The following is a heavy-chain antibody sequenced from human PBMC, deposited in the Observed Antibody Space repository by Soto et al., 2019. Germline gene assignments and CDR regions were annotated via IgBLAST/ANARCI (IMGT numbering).Heavy chain of an antibody. CDR3: ARGSGIVALPGELEDVNYDY. D-gene: IGHD1-1*01. CDR2: INESGST. CDR1: GQSFSGHS. J-gene: IGHJ4*02. Sequence: QVQLQQWGAGLVKPSETLSLSCAVYGQSFSGHSWAWIRQSPGKGLEWIGEINESGSTYYNPSLKSRVTIPADTSKNQFSLKLSSVSAADTAVYFFARGSGIVALPGELEDVNYDYWGQGTLVNVSS. V-gene: IGHV4-34*01.